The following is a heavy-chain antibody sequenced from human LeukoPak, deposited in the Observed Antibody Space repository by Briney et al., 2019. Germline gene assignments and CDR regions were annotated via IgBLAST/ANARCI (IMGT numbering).Heavy chain of an antibody. J-gene: IGHJ3*02. D-gene: IGHD2-21*02. V-gene: IGHV3-33*06. Sequence: GGSLRLSCAASGFTFSSYGMHWVRQAPGKGLEWVAVIWYDGSNKYYADSVKGRFTISRDNSKNTLYLQMNSLRAEDTAVYYCAKVMLAYCGGDRTLDALDIWGQGTMATVSS. CDR3: AKVMLAYCGGDRTLDALDI. CDR1: GFTFSSYG. CDR2: IWYDGSNK.